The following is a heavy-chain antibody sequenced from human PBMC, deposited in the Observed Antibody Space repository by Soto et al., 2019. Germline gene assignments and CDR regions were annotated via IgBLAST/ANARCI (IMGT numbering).Heavy chain of an antibody. J-gene: IGHJ6*03. CDR2: IYSGGST. Sequence: EVQLVESGGGLVQPGGSLRLSCAASGFTVSSNYMTWVRQAPGKGLEWVSLIYSGGSTYYADSVKGRFTVSRDNSKNTLYLQMNRMRAEDTAVYYCARALTYCSSTSCYNFSYYMDVWGKGPTVTVSS. CDR3: ARALTYCSSTSCYNFSYYMDV. V-gene: IGHV3-66*01. D-gene: IGHD2-2*02. CDR1: GFTVSSNY.